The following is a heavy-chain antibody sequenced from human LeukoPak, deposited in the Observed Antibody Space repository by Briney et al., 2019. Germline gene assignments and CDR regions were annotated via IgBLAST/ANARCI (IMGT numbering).Heavy chain of an antibody. J-gene: IGHJ4*02. V-gene: IGHV4-59*01. D-gene: IGHD6-19*01. CDR2: IYYSGST. CDR3: ARGSSSSGDFDY. CDR1: DGSISSYY. Sequence: SETLSLACTVSDGSISSYYWGWIRQPPVKGLEWIGYIYYSGSTNYNPSLKSRVTISVDTSKNQFSLKLSSVTAADTAVYYCARGSSSSGDFDYWGQGTLVTVSS.